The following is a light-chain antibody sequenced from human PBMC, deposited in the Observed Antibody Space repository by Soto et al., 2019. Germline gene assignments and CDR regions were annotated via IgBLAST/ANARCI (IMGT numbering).Light chain of an antibody. CDR1: HSISRW. V-gene: IGKV1-5*01. CDR3: QRYNSIGIT. CDR2: DAS. J-gene: IGKJ4*01. Sequence: DIQMTQAPSTLSASVGDTVTITCRASHSISRWLAWYQQKPGKAPKFLIRDASSLESGVPSRFSGSGSGTEFTLTINSLQPDDFATYYCQRYNSIGITFNGGTKVDIK.